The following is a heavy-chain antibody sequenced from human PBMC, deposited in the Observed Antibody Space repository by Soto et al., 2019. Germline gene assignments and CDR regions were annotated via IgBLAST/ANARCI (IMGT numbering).Heavy chain of an antibody. CDR1: GGSISSGGYY. J-gene: IGHJ6*02. CDR2: IYYSGST. CDR3: ARFVRTFSLYYYGMDV. D-gene: IGHD2-8*01. V-gene: IGHV4-31*03. Sequence: QVQLQESGPGLVKPSQTLSLTCTVSGGSISSGGYYWSWIRQHPGQGLEWIGYIYYSGSTYYNPSVKSRVTISVDTSKNQFALKLSSVTAADTAVYYCARFVRTFSLYYYGMDVWGQGTTVTVSS.